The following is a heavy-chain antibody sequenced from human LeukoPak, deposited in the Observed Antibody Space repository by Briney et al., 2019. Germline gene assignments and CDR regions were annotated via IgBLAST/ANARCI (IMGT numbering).Heavy chain of an antibody. J-gene: IGHJ3*02. Sequence: PSETLSLTCTVSGGSISSSSYYRGWIRPPPGKGLGWIGSIYYSGSTYYNPSLRSRVTISVDTSKNQFSLKLSSVTAADTAVYYCARIPYDYIWGSYFPGAFDIWGQGTMVTVSS. V-gene: IGHV4-39*07. D-gene: IGHD3-16*01. CDR3: ARIPYDYIWGSYFPGAFDI. CDR1: GGSISSSSYY. CDR2: IYYSGST.